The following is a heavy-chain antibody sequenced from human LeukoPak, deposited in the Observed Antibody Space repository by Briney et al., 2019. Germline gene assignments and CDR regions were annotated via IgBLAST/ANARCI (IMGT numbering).Heavy chain of an antibody. V-gene: IGHV3-33*01. D-gene: IGHD2-21*02. Sequence: GGPLRLSCAASGFAFSSYGMHWVRQAPGKGLEWVAVIWYDGSNKYYADSVKGRFTISRDNSKNTLYLQMNSLRAEDTAVYYCARDGIVVVTYYFDYWGQGTLVTVSS. J-gene: IGHJ4*02. CDR3: ARDGIVVVTYYFDY. CDR2: IWYDGSNK. CDR1: GFAFSSYG.